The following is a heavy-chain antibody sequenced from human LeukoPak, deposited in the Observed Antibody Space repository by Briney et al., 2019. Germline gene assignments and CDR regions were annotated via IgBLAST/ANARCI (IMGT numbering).Heavy chain of an antibody. D-gene: IGHD5-18*01. J-gene: IGHJ4*02. Sequence: PGGSLRLSCAASGFTFSDHYMDWVRQAPGKGLEWVGRTRNKANSYTTEYAASVKGRFTISRDDSKNSLYLQMNSLKTEDTAVYYCLAAMVTSVDYWGQGTLVTVSS. CDR2: TRNKANSYTT. CDR3: LAAMVTSVDY. V-gene: IGHV3-72*01. CDR1: GFTFSDHY.